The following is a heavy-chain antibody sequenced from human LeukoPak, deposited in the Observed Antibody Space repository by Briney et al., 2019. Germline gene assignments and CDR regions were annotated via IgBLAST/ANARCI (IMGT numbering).Heavy chain of an antibody. CDR1: GYTFTSYA. D-gene: IGHD6-19*01. Sequence: ASVKVSCKASGYTFTSYAMNWVRQAPGQGLEWMGWINTNTGNPTYAQGSTGRFVFSLDTSVSTAYLQISSLKAEDTAVYYCARDRSSGWYAEGSDLDYWGQGTLVTVSS. J-gene: IGHJ4*02. CDR3: ARDRSSGWYAEGSDLDY. CDR2: INTNTGNP. V-gene: IGHV7-4-1*02.